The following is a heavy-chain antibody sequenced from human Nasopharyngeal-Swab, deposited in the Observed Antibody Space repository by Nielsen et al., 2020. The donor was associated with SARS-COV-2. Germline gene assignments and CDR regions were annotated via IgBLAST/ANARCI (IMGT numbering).Heavy chain of an antibody. V-gene: IGHV4-34*01. CDR3: ARGFRTAIVVVVAACCPAHGGHWFDP. J-gene: IGHJ5*02. CDR2: INHSGST. D-gene: IGHD2-15*01. Sequence: IRQPPGKGLGWIGEINHSGSTNYNPPLKGRVTISEDTSKNHFSLKLGSVTAADTAVYYCARGFRTAIVVVVAACCPAHGGHWFDPWGQGTLVTVSS.